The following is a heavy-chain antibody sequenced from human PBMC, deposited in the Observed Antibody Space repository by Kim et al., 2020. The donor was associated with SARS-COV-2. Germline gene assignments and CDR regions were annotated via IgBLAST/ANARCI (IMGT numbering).Heavy chain of an antibody. CDR3: VRDGGIAAAGRKNYYYYGRAV. D-gene: IGHD6-13*01. CDR1: GFTFSNYW. Sequence: GGSLRLSCAASGFTFSNYWMHWVRQAPGKGLVWVSRINSDGSVIDYADSVRGRFTISRDNAKNTVYLQMNSLRAEDTAVYFCVRDGGIAAAGRKNYYYYGRAVWGQGTTVTVSS. J-gene: IGHJ6*02. CDR2: INSDGSVI. V-gene: IGHV3-74*01.